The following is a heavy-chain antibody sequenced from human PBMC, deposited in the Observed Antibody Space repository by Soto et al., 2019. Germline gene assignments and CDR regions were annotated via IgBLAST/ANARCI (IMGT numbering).Heavy chain of an antibody. CDR3: ARRARPDFYYMDV. V-gene: IGHV3-64*01. CDR1: GFTLSGYA. Sequence: EVQLVESGGGLAQPGGSLRLSCAASGFTLSGYAMDWVRQAPGKGLEYVSGISTNGVGTYYANSVQGRFTISRDNSKNTVYLPMGRLRPEGMAVYYCARRARPDFYYMDVWGKGTTVTVSS. D-gene: IGHD6-6*01. J-gene: IGHJ6*03. CDR2: ISTNGVGT.